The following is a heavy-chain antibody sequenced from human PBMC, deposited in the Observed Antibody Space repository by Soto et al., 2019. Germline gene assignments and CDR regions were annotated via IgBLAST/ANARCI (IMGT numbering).Heavy chain of an antibody. CDR2: ISYDGSNK. CDR1: GFTFSSYG. J-gene: IGHJ4*02. CDR3: AKGWSRWLQLGLDY. Sequence: QVQLVESGGGVVQPGRSLRLSCAASGFTFSSYGMHWVRQAPGKGLEWVAVISYDGSNKYYADSVKGRFTISRDNSKNTLYLQMNSLRAEDTAVYYCAKGWSRWLQLGLDYWGQGTLVTVSS. V-gene: IGHV3-30*18. D-gene: IGHD5-12*01.